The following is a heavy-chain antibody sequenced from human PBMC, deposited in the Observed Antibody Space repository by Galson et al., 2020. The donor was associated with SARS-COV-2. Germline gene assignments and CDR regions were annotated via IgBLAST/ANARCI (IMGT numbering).Heavy chain of an antibody. Sequence: GESLKISCKGSGYSFASYWIVWVRQMPGKGLEWMGIIYPGDSDNKYSTSFQGQVTISANTSISTAYLQWSSLKASDTAMYYCARRAGTYSGWYFDLWGRGTLVTVSS. CDR1: GYSFASYW. D-gene: IGHD1-26*01. J-gene: IGHJ2*01. CDR3: ARRAGTYSGWYFDL. CDR2: IYPGDSDN. V-gene: IGHV5-51*01.